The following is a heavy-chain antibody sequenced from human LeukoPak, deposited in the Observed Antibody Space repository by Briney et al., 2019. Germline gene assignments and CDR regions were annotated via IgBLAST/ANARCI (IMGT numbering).Heavy chain of an antibody. Sequence: GGSLRLSCAASGFTFSSYAMSWVRQAPGKGLEWVSAISGSGGSTYYADSVKGRFNISRDSSKNTLYLQTTSLRAEDTAVYYCAKEWGQYTGRYFDYWGQGTLVTVSS. J-gene: IGHJ4*02. CDR3: AKEWGQYTGRYFDY. D-gene: IGHD5-18*01. CDR1: GFTFSSYA. CDR2: ISGSGGST. V-gene: IGHV3-23*01.